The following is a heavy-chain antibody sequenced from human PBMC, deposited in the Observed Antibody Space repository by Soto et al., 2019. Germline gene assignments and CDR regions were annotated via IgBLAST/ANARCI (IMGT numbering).Heavy chain of an antibody. CDR3: ARDLGMGLAARPSPAI. D-gene: IGHD6-6*01. V-gene: IGHV3-21*01. CDR1: GFTLSSYS. CDR2: ISNSSSYI. Sequence: GGSLRLSCSASGFTLSSYSMNWVRQAPGKGLEWVSSISNSSSYIYYADSVQGRFSISRDNAQYSLYLQMNSLRDADTAVYSCARDLGMGLAARPSPAIWGQGTMVTVSS. J-gene: IGHJ3*02.